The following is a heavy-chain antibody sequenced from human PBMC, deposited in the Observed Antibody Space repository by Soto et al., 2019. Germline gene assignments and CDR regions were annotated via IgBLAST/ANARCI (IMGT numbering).Heavy chain of an antibody. V-gene: IGHV1-18*01. CDR3: TREVDLGEIIANGY. Sequence: QVQLMQSGAEVKKPGASVKVSCKASGYTFTTYGITWVRQAPGQGPEWMGWISAYYGTTDYAQKFQGRVTLTRDISTSTAFMELRSLRSDDTAVYYCTREVDLGEIIANGYWGQGTLVTVSS. D-gene: IGHD3-16*01. CDR2: ISAYYGTT. CDR1: GYTFTTYG. J-gene: IGHJ4*02.